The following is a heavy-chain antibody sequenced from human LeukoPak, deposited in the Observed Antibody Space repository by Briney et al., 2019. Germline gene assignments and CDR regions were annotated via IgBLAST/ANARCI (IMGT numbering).Heavy chain of an antibody. CDR2: IYPGDSDT. CDR1: GYSFTSYW. J-gene: IGHJ3*02. CDR3: ARSDILTGYLALDAFDI. D-gene: IGHD3-9*01. Sequence: GESLKISCKGSGYSFTSYWIAWVRQTPGTGLEWMGIIYPGDSDTRYSPSFQGQVIISVDKSINTAYLQWSGLKASDTAMYYCARSDILTGYLALDAFDIWGQGTMVTVSS. V-gene: IGHV5-51*01.